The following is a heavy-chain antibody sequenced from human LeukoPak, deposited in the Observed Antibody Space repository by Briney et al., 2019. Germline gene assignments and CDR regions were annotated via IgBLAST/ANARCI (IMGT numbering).Heavy chain of an antibody. CDR1: GLTFTNHG. Sequence: PGGSLRLSCVTSGLTFTNHGFHWLRQAAGKGLEWVAFVRNDGFDTYHSNSVEGRFSISRDDSRNTVYLQMNSLTAEDTALYYCARDRGKDYFGGWGQGTQVTVSS. J-gene: IGHJ4*02. CDR3: ARDRGKDYFGG. CDR2: VRNDGFDT. V-gene: IGHV3-30*02. D-gene: IGHD4-23*01.